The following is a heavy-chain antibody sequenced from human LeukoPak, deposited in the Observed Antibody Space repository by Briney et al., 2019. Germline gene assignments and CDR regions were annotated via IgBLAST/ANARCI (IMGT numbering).Heavy chain of an antibody. CDR1: GYTFTSYG. Sequence: EASVKVSCKASGYTFTSYGISWVRQAPGQGLEWMGWISAYNGNTNYAQKLQGRVTMTTDTSTSTAYMELRSLRSDDTAVYYCARARYDFWSGYANWFDPWGQGTLVTVSS. D-gene: IGHD3-3*01. CDR2: ISAYNGNT. J-gene: IGHJ5*02. CDR3: ARARYDFWSGYANWFDP. V-gene: IGHV1-18*01.